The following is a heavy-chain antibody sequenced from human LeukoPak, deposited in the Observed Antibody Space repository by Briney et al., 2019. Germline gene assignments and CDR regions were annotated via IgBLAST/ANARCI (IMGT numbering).Heavy chain of an antibody. CDR2: IYYSGIT. V-gene: IGHV4-34*01. Sequence: SETLSLTSAVYGGSFSGYYWSWSRKPPGKGLEWIGDIYYSGITKYNPSLNSRVTISVDTSKNQFSLKLSSMTAADTAVYYCARISSGGHGDCDYWGQGTLVTVSS. CDR1: GGSFSGYY. CDR3: ARISSGGHGDCDY. J-gene: IGHJ4*02. D-gene: IGHD2-21*02.